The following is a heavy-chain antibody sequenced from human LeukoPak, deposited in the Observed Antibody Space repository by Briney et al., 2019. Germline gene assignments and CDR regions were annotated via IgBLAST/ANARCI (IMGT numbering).Heavy chain of an antibody. D-gene: IGHD3-22*01. Sequence: PSETLSLTCTVSGGSISIYYWSWLRQPPGKGLEWIGYIYNSGSTIYNPSLRSRVTISVDTSKSQFSLKLNSVTAADTAVYYCVTYYFDSSGPKKNYWGQGTLVTVSS. CDR1: GGSISIYY. V-gene: IGHV4-59*12. J-gene: IGHJ4*02. CDR2: IYNSGST. CDR3: VTYYFDSSGPKKNY.